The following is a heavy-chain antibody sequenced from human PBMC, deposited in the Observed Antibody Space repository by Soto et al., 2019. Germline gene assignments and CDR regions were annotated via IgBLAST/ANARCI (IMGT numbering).Heavy chain of an antibody. CDR3: VRTSLVVAAATREDY. CDR1: GFTFSSYW. J-gene: IGHJ4*02. Sequence: EVPLVESGEGVVQPGGYLRLSCAASGFTFSSYWMHCVRQAPGKGLVWVSRINSDGSSTSYADSVKGRFTISRDNAKNTLYLQMNSLRAEDTAVYYCVRTSLVVAAATREDYWGQGTLVTVSS. CDR2: INSDGSST. D-gene: IGHD2-15*01. V-gene: IGHV3-74*01.